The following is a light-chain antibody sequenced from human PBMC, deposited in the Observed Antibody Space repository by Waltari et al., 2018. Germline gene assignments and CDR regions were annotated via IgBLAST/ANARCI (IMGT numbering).Light chain of an antibody. Sequence: SALTQPASVSASPGQSLTIPCTGSSSDTVRYDLVAWYQQHPAKAPHLLIYEVDKRPSGVSYRFSGSKSGNAASLTVSGLQPEDEGHYFCSSYTYGGPWVFGGGTLLTVL. V-gene: IGLV2-23*02. CDR3: SSYTYGGPWV. CDR1: SSDTVRYDL. J-gene: IGLJ2*01. CDR2: EVD.